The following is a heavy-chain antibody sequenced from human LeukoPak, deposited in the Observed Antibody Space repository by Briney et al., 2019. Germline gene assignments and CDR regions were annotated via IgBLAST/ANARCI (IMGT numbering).Heavy chain of an antibody. J-gene: IGHJ4*02. V-gene: IGHV4-34*01. CDR3: ARRRGYDSSGYYSH. CDR1: GGSFSGYY. D-gene: IGHD3-22*01. Sequence: SETLSLTCAVYGGSFSGYYWSWIRQPPGKGLEWIGEINHSGSTNYNPSLKSRVTISVDTSKNQFSLKLSSVTAADTAVYYCARRRGYDSSGYYSHWGQGTLVTVSS. CDR2: INHSGST.